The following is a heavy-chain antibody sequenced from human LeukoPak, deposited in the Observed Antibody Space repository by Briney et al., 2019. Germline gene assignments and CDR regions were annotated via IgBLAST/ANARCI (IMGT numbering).Heavy chain of an antibody. V-gene: IGHV3-11*03. D-gene: IGHD3-22*01. Sequence: PGGSLRLSCAASGFTFSDFYMSWIRQAPGKGLEWISYISSAGSYANYADSVKGRFTISRDSAKNSLYLQMNSLGAEDTAVYYCARIDTYYYDSSGYYSAFDIWGQGTIVTVSS. J-gene: IGHJ3*02. CDR2: ISSAGSYA. CDR1: GFTFSDFY. CDR3: ARIDTYYYDSSGYYSAFDI.